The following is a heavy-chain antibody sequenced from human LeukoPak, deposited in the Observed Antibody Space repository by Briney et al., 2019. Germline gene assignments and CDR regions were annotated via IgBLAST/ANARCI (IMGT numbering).Heavy chain of an antibody. Sequence: SETLSLTCAVSGGSISSGGYSWSWIRQPPGKGLEWIGYIYHSGSTYYNPSLKSRVTISVDRSKNQFSLKLSSVTAADTAVYYCARDAGPGRSTGVYFDYWGQGTLVTVSS. CDR3: ARDAGPGRSTGVYFDY. J-gene: IGHJ4*02. CDR2: IYHSGST. CDR1: GGSISSGGYS. V-gene: IGHV4-30-2*01. D-gene: IGHD7-27*01.